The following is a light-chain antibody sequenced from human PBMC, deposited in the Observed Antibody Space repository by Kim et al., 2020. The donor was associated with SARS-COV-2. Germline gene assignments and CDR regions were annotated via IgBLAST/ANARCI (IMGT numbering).Light chain of an antibody. J-gene: IGLJ3*02. CDR2: DVT. CDR3: NSYTSSSTWV. V-gene: IGLV2-14*03. CDR1: SSDIGGSKY. Sequence: GQSITISCTGTSSDIGGSKYVSCDQQHPGKAPKVMIYDVTNRPSGVSNRFSGSKSGNTASLTISGLQVEDEADYYCNSYTSSSTWVFGGGTQLTVL.